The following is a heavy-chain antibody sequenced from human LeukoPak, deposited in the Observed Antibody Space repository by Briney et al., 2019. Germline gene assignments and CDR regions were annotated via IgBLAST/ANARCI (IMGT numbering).Heavy chain of an antibody. V-gene: IGHV3-72*01. J-gene: IGHJ4*02. CDR3: VRDNWGTDY. Sequence: GGSLRLSCAASGFTFSSYAMSWVRQAPGKGLEWVGRIRKKRERYSTEYAASVKGRFVISRDDSKSSLYLQMNSLRTEDTAVYYCVRDNWGTDYWGQGTLVTVSS. CDR2: IRKKRERYST. CDR1: GFTFSSYA. D-gene: IGHD7-27*01.